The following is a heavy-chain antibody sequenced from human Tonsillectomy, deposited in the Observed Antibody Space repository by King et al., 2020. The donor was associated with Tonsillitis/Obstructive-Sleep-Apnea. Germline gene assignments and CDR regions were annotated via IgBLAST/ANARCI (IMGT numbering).Heavy chain of an antibody. V-gene: IGHV1-69*09. CDR3: ARPIVVVPPDIREDAFDI. CDR2: IIPILGIA. J-gene: IGHJ3*02. CDR1: GGTFSSYA. Sequence: VQLVESGAEVKKPGSSVKVSCKASGGTFSSYAISWVRQAPGQGLEWMGRIIPILGIANYAQKFQGRVTITADKSTNTAYMELSSLRSEDTAVYYCARPIVVVPPDIREDAFDIWGQGTMVTVSS. D-gene: IGHD2-2*02.